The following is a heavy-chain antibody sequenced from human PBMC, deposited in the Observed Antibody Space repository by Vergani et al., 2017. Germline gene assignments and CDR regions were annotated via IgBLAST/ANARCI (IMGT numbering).Heavy chain of an antibody. Sequence: QVQLQQWGGGLLKPSETLSLTCVVNGRSFTSYHWTWIRQSPGEGLEWVGDIDHTGRPDDNPSLKSRLTMSVDKSRNQFSLTLNSVTATDTAIYFCARVNTETNGHLYYYYYMDVGAQGTAVTVS. D-gene: IGHD4-11*01. J-gene: IGHJ6*03. CDR2: IDHTGRP. V-gene: IGHV4-34*01. CDR1: GRSFTSYH. CDR3: ARVNTETNGHLYYYYYMDV.